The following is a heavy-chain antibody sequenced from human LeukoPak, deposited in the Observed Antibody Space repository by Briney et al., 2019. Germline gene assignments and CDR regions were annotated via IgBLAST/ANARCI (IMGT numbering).Heavy chain of an antibody. J-gene: IGHJ4*02. Sequence: GGSLRLSCAASGFTFSNYSMNWVRQAPGKGLEWVSYITSSSTVYYAGSVKGRFTISRDNAKNSLFLQMNSLRAEDTAVYYCARDYCSGPKCYFIDYWGQGALDTVSS. CDR1: GFTFSNYS. V-gene: IGHV3-48*04. D-gene: IGHD2-15*01. CDR3: ARDYCSGPKCYFIDY. CDR2: ITSSSTV.